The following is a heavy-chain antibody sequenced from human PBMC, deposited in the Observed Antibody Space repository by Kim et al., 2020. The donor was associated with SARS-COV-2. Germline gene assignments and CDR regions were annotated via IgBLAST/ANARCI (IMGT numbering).Heavy chain of an antibody. CDR1: GFTFSNAW. Sequence: GGSLRLSCAASGFTFSNAWMSWVRQAPGKGLEWVGRIKSKTDGGTTDYAAPVKGRFTISRDDSKNTLYLQMNSLKTEDTAVYYCTTDRRKLWFGEDYYYYDGMDVWGQGTTVTVSS. D-gene: IGHD3-10*01. V-gene: IGHV3-15*01. CDR2: IKSKTDGGTT. J-gene: IGHJ6*02. CDR3: TTDRRKLWFGEDYYYYDGMDV.